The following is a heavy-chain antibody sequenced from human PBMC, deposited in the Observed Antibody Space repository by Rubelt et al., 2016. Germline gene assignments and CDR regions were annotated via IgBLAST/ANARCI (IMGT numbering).Heavy chain of an antibody. Sequence: QLQLQESGPGLVKPSETLSLTCTVSGGSISSGSYYWGWIRQPPGKGLEWIGSVSYGGRSNYNPSLKSRVTISLDTSKNQFALKLNSVTAADTAVYYCARGQVATDYWGQGTLVTVSS. J-gene: IGHJ4*02. CDR3: ARGQVATDY. D-gene: IGHD5-12*01. V-gene: IGHV4-39*07. CDR1: GGSISSGSYY. CDR2: VSYGGRS.